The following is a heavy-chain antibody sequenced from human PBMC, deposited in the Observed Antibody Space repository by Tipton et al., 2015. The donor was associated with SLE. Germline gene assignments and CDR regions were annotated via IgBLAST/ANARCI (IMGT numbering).Heavy chain of an antibody. J-gene: IGHJ2*01. D-gene: IGHD1-26*01. Sequence: TLSLTCTVSGGSISSSSYYWGWIRQPPGKGLEWIGSIYYSGSTYYNPSLKSRVTISVDTSKNQFSLKLSSVTAADTAVYYWAILSGILNSYFDLWGRGTLVTVSS. V-gene: IGHV4-39*07. CDR3: AILSGILNSYFDL. CDR1: GGSISSSSYY. CDR2: IYYSGST.